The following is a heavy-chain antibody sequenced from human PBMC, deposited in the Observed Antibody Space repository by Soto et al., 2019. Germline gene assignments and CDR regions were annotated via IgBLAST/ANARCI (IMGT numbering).Heavy chain of an antibody. V-gene: IGHV4-34*01. CDR2: INHSGST. D-gene: IGHD3-16*02. J-gene: IGHJ4*02. CDR3: ARGLNTFGGVIVIAGGYYFDY. Sequence: SETLSLTCAVYGGSFSGYYWSWIRQPPGKGLEWIGEINHSGSTNYNPSLKSRVTISVDTSKNQFSLKLSSVTAADTAVYYCARGLNTFGGVIVIAGGYYFDYWGQGTLVTVSS. CDR1: GGSFSGYY.